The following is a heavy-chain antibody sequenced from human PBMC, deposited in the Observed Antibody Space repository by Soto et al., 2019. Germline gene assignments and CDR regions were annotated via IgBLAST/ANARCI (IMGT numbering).Heavy chain of an antibody. CDR3: TNSYCGSMSCLGNY. CDR1: GYSFSSLG. Sequence: QVQLVQSGAEGKKPGASVKVSCKASGYSFSSLGMHWVRQAPGQRLEWMGWIHGGNGNTQYSQKYQGIVTITRDTSAITAYMELSSLTSEDTAVYYCTNSYCGSMSCLGNYWCQGSRVTVPS. V-gene: IGHV1-3*01. J-gene: IGHJ4*02. D-gene: IGHD2-2*01. CDR2: IHGGNGNT.